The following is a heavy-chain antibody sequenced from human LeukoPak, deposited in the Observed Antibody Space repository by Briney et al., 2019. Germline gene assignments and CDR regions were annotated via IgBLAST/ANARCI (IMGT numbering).Heavy chain of an antibody. J-gene: IGHJ4*02. CDR3: ARGGSRLLWFGEPQRYYFDY. D-gene: IGHD3-10*01. CDR1: GGSFSGYY. Sequence: SETLSLTCAVYGGSFSGYYWSWIRQPPGKGLEWIGEINHSGSTNYNPSLMSRVTISVDTSKNQFSLKLSSVTAADTAVYYCARGGSRLLWFGEPQRYYFDYWGQGTPVTVSS. CDR2: INHSGST. V-gene: IGHV4-34*01.